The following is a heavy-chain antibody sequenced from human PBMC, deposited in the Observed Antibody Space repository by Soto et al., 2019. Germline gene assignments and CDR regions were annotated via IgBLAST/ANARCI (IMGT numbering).Heavy chain of an antibody. J-gene: IGHJ4*02. V-gene: IGHV3-48*03. CDR1: GFTFSSYE. CDR3: ARRKKLLWFGESQYYFDY. Sequence: LRLSCAASGFTFSSYEMNWVRQAPGKGLEWVSYISSSGSTIYYADSVKGRFTISRDNAKNSLYLQMNSLGAEDTAVYYCARRKKLLWFGESQYYFDYWGQGTLVTVSS. CDR2: ISSSGSTI. D-gene: IGHD3-10*01.